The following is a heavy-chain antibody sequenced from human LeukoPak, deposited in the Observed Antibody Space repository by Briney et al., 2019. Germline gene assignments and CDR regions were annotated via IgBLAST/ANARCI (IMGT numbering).Heavy chain of an antibody. V-gene: IGHV1-69*04. CDR2: IIPILDIA. Sequence: ASVKVSCKASGGTFSSYAISWVRQAPGQGLEWMGRIIPILDIANYAQKFQGRVTITADKSTSTAYMELSSLRSEDTAVYYCAREIVVVPAAIGDGMDVWGQGTTVTVSS. J-gene: IGHJ6*02. CDR1: GGTFSSYA. D-gene: IGHD2-2*01. CDR3: AREIVVVPAAIGDGMDV.